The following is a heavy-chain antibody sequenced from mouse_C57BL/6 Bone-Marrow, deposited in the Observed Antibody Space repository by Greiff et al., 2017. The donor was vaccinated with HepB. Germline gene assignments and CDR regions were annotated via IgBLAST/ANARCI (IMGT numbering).Heavy chain of an antibody. Sequence: VQLQQSGPELVKPGASVKISCKASGYSFTGYYMNWVKQSPEKSLEWIGEINPSTGGTTYNQKFKAKATLTVDKPSSTAYMQLKSLTSEDSAVYYCAVDYDHYFDYWGQGTTLTVSS. D-gene: IGHD2-4*01. J-gene: IGHJ2*01. CDR3: AVDYDHYFDY. CDR2: INPSTGGT. V-gene: IGHV1-42*01. CDR1: GYSFTGYY.